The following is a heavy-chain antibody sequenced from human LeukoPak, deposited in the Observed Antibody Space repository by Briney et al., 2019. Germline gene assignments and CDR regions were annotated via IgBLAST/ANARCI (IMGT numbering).Heavy chain of an antibody. Sequence: GGSLRLSCAASGFTFSSYSMNWVRQAPGKGLEWVSSISSSSSYIYYADSVKGRFTISRDNAKNLLYLQMNSLRAEDTAVYYCARDSIAAAGIDYWGQGTLVTVSS. D-gene: IGHD6-13*01. CDR2: ISSSSSYI. CDR3: ARDSIAAAGIDY. V-gene: IGHV3-21*01. J-gene: IGHJ4*02. CDR1: GFTFSSYS.